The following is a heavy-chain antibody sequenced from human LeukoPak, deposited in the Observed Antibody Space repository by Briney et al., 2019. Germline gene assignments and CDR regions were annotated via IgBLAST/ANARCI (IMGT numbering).Heavy chain of an antibody. CDR3: ARVRDIAAAGLYFQQ. CDR2: INPSGGST. J-gene: IGHJ1*01. V-gene: IGHV1-46*01. CDR1: GYTFTSYY. Sequence: ASVKVSCKASGYTFTSYYMHWVRQAPGQGLEWMGIINPSGGSTSYAQKFQGRVTMNRDTYTSTVYMELSSLRSEDTAVYYCARVRDIAAAGLYFQQWGQGTLVTVSS. D-gene: IGHD6-13*01.